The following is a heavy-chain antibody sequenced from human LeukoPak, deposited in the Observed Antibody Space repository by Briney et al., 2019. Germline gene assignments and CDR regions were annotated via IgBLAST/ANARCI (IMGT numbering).Heavy chain of an antibody. CDR3: ARGPGLLWFGELAY. CDR1: GYTFTGYY. V-gene: IGHV1-2*02. J-gene: IGHJ4*02. CDR2: INPNSGGT. D-gene: IGHD3-10*01. Sequence: ASVKVSCKASGYTFTGYYMHWVRQAPGQGLEWMGWINPNSGGTNYAQKFQGRVTMTTDTSTSTAYMELRSLRSDDTAVYYCARGPGLLWFGELAYWGQGTLVTVSS.